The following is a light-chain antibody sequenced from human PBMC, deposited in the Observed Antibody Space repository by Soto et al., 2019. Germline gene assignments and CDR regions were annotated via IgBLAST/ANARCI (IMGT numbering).Light chain of an antibody. CDR2: GAS. V-gene: IGKV3-20*01. Sequence: EVVLTQSPGTLSLSPGERGTLSCRASQSVSSSYLAWHQQKPGQAPRLLIYGASIRATGIPDRFSGSGSGTDFTLTISRLEPEDFAVYYCQQYGRSPGTFGQGTKVDIK. CDR3: QQYGRSPGT. CDR1: QSVSSSY. J-gene: IGKJ1*01.